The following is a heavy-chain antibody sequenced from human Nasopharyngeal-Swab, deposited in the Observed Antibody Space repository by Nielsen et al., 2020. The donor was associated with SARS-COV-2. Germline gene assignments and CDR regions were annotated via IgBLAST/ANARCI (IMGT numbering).Heavy chain of an antibody. J-gene: IGHJ4*02. D-gene: IGHD1-26*01. Sequence: RQAPGKGLEWIGYIYYSGSTYYNPSLKSRVTISVDTSKNRFSLKLSSVTAADTAVYYCARVGGGSYYFDYWGQGTLVTVSS. CDR2: IYYSGST. V-gene: IGHV4-31*02. CDR3: ARVGGGSYYFDY.